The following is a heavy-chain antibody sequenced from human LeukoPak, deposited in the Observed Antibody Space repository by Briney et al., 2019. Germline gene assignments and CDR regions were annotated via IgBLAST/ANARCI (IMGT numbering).Heavy chain of an antibody. CDR2: IYHSGST. J-gene: IGHJ3*02. V-gene: IGHV4-30-2*01. Sequence: PSETLSLTCTVSGGSISSGGYYWSWIRQPPGKGLEWIGYIYHSGSTYYNPSLKSRVTISVDRSKNQFSLKLSSVTAADTAVYYCARDTAFDIWGQGTMVTVSS. CDR3: ARDTAFDI. CDR1: GGSISSGGYY.